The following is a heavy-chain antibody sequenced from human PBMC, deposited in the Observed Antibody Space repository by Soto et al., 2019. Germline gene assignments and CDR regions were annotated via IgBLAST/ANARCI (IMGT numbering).Heavy chain of an antibody. J-gene: IGHJ1*01. CDR1: GGSVSSGTYY. Sequence: QVQLQESGPGLVKPSETLSLTCTVSGGSVSSGTYYWSWIRQPPGRGLEWIAYIYYTGSTHYSPSLESRVTISVDPSKSQFSLKLTSVTAADTAVYYCARGSYYDSSGYVFWGQGTLVTVSS. CDR3: ARGSYYDSSGYVF. V-gene: IGHV4-61*01. CDR2: IYYTGST. D-gene: IGHD3-22*01.